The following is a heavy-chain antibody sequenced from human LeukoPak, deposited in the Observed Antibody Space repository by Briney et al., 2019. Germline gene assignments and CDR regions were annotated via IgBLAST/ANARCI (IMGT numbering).Heavy chain of an antibody. D-gene: IGHD2-21*02. CDR3: ARPTDGDSTRYGMDV. Sequence: PGGSLRLSCAASGFVVGGNYMSWVRQAPGKGLEWVSVIYSGGSTYYADSVKGRFSTSRDSSTGTLFLQMDSLRVEDTAMYYCARPTDGDSTRYGMDVWGQGTTVIVSS. CDR1: GFVVGGNY. V-gene: IGHV3-53*01. J-gene: IGHJ6*02. CDR2: IYSGGST.